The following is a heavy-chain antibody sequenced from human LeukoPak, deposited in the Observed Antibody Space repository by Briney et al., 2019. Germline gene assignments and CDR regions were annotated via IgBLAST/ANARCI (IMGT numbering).Heavy chain of an antibody. CDR3: AKARYYYGSGSYPFYFDY. J-gene: IGHJ4*02. CDR1: GFMFSSYA. V-gene: IGHV3-23*01. D-gene: IGHD3-10*01. CDR2: ISGSGDTT. Sequence: GGSLRLSCAASGFMFSSYALNWVRQAPGGGLEWVSAISGSGDTTYYADSVKGRFTISRDNSKNTLYLQMNSLRAEDTAVYYCAKARYYYGSGSYPFYFDYWGQGTLVTVSS.